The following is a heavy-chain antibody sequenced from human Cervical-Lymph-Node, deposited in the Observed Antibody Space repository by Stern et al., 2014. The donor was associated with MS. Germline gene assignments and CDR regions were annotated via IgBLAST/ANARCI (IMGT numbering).Heavy chain of an antibody. CDR3: ARDLADYRYYFDS. D-gene: IGHD4-11*01. V-gene: IGHV1-2*02. CDR2: INPATGAT. J-gene: IGHJ4*02. CDR1: GYTFSDYY. Sequence: QVQLVQSGTDVQKPGASAKVSCEASGYTFSDYYIHWGRQAPGQGLEWMGWINPATGATTYAENFEGRITMTRDTSISTAYMILSRLSSDDTAVYFCARDLADYRYYFDSWGPGTLVTVSS.